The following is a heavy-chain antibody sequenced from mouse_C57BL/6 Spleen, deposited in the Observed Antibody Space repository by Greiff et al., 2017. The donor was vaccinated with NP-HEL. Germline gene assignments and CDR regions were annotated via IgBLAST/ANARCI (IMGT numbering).Heavy chain of an antibody. V-gene: IGHV1-80*01. CDR2: IYPGDGDT. Sequence: QVQLKQSGAELVKPGASVKISCKASGYAFSSYWMNWVKQRPGKGLEWIGQIYPGDGDTNYNGKFKGKATLTADKSSSTAYMQLSSLTSEDSAVYFCAKEYSNYRYFDVWGTGTTVTVSS. J-gene: IGHJ1*03. CDR3: AKEYSNYRYFDV. CDR1: GYAFSSYW. D-gene: IGHD2-5*01.